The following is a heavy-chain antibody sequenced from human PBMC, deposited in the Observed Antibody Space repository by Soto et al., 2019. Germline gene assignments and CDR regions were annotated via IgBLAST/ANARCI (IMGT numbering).Heavy chain of an antibody. D-gene: IGHD3-22*01. V-gene: IGHV1-2*02. J-gene: IGHJ4*02. CDR1: GYTFTGYY. CDR2: INPNSGGT. Sequence: ASVKVSCKASGYTFTGYYMHWVRQAPGQGLEWMGWINPNSGGTNYAQKFQGRVTMTRDTSISTAYMELSRLRSDDTAVYYCAGPYYYDSSGYYSLGYWGREPWSPSPQ. CDR3: AGPYYYDSSGYYSLGY.